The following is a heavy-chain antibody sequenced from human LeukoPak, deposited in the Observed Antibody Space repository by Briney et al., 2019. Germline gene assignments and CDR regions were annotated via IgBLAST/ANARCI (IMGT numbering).Heavy chain of an antibody. Sequence: SGTLSLTCTVSGGSISSSSYYWGWIRQPPGKGLEWIGSIYYSGSTYYNPSLKSRVTISVDTSKNQFSLRLSPVTAADTAVYYCARDWGVSARPGYMDVWGKGTTVTVSS. CDR2: IYYSGST. V-gene: IGHV4-39*07. CDR1: GGSISSSSYY. CDR3: ARDWGVSARPGYMDV. D-gene: IGHD6-6*01. J-gene: IGHJ6*03.